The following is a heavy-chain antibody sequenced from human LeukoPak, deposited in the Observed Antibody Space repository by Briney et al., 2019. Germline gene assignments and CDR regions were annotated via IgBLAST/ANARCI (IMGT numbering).Heavy chain of an antibody. Sequence: SETLSLTCTVSGGSISSYCWSWIRQPPGKGLEWIGYIYYSGNTNYNPSLKSRVTISVDTSKNQFSLKLSSVTAADTAVYYCARHSGTYYDFDYWGQGTLVTVSS. D-gene: IGHD1-26*01. CDR1: GGSISSYC. J-gene: IGHJ4*02. CDR3: ARHSGTYYDFDY. V-gene: IGHV4-59*08. CDR2: IYYSGNT.